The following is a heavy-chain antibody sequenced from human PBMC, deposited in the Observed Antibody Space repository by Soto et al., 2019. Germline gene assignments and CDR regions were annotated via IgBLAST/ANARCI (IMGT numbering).Heavy chain of an antibody. V-gene: IGHV3-48*03. Sequence: GGSLRLSCAASGFTFSTYEFNWVRQAPGRGLEWISYISVSGNIIKYAESVKGRFTISRDNAENSLHLHMSNLRVDDTALYFCVRDTMRASAAASLDYWGQGTQVT. D-gene: IGHD2-2*01. J-gene: IGHJ4*02. CDR3: VRDTMRASAAASLDY. CDR2: ISVSGNII. CDR1: GFTFSTYE.